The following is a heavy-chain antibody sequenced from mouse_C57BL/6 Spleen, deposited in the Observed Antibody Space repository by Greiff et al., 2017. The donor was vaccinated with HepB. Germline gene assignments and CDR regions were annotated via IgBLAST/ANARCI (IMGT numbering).Heavy chain of an antibody. CDR2: IDPENGDT. V-gene: IGHV14-4*01. CDR3: TRSYAEAY. D-gene: IGHD2-10*02. J-gene: IGHJ3*01. Sequence: EVHLVESGAELVRPGASVKLSCTASGFNIKDDYMHWVKQRPEQGLEWIGWIDPENGDTEYASKFQGKATITADTSSNTAYLQLSSLTSEDTAVYYCTRSYAEAYWGQGTLVTVSA. CDR1: GFNIKDDY.